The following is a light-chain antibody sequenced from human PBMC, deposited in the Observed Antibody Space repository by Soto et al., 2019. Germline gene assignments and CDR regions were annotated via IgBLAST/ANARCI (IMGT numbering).Light chain of an antibody. CDR3: HQYGSSPRT. CDR2: GAS. J-gene: IGKJ1*01. CDR1: QTVSSSC. V-gene: IGKV3-20*01. Sequence: DIVLTQSPGTLSLSPGERATLSCRASQTVSSSCLAWYQQKPGQAPRLLIFGASTRAAGFPDRFSGSGSGTDFTLTISRLEPEDFAVYYCHQYGSSPRTFGQGTKVEIK.